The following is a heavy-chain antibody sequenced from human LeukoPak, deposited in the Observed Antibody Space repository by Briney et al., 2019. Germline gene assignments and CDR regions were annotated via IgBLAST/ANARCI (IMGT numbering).Heavy chain of an antibody. CDR3: AKDLEYCSSTSCYDYYYGMDV. CDR1: GFTFSSYG. CDR2: IRYDGSNK. J-gene: IGHJ6*02. D-gene: IGHD2-2*01. Sequence: GGSLRLSCAASGFTFSSYGMHWVRQAPGKGLEWVAFIRYDGSNKYYADSVKGRFTISRDNSKNTLCLQMNSLRAEDTAVYYCAKDLEYCSSTSCYDYYYGMDVWGQGTTVTVSS. V-gene: IGHV3-30*02.